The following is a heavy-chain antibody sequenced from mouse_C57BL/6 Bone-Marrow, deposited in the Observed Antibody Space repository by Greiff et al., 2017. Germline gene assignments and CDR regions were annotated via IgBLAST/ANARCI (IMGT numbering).Heavy chain of an antibody. CDR3: ARSKRLRRESWFAY. J-gene: IGHJ3*01. V-gene: IGHV1-81*01. D-gene: IGHD2-4*01. CDR1: GYTFTSYG. Sequence: VKLVESGAGLARPGASVKLSCKASGYTFTSYGISWVQQRTGQGLEWIGEIYPRSGNTYYNAKFKGTATLTADKSSSTAYMELRSLTSEDSAVYFGARSKRLRRESWFAYWGQGTRVTVSA. CDR2: IYPRSGNT.